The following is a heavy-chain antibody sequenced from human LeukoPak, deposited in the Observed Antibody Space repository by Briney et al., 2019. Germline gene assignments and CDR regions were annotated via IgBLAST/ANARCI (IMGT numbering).Heavy chain of an antibody. V-gene: IGHV1-46*01. Sequence: ASVKVSCRASGYTFTNYYIHWVRQAPGQGLEWMGIINPSGGSTNFAQKFQGRVTMTTDTSTITVYMELSSLRSEDTAVYYCARWTTTYLDYWGQGTLVTVSS. D-gene: IGHD4-11*01. CDR2: INPSGGST. CDR3: ARWTTTYLDY. CDR1: GYTFTNYY. J-gene: IGHJ4*02.